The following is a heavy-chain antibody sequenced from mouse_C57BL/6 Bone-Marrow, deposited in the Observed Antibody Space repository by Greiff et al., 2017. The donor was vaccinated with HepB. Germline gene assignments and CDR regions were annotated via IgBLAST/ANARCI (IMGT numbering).Heavy chain of an antibody. D-gene: IGHD1-1*01. CDR3: ARGPTVVAWDAMDY. J-gene: IGHJ4*01. CDR1: GFTFSSYA. Sequence: EVQGVESGGGLVKPGGSLKLSCAASGFTFSSYAMSWVRQTPEKSLEWVATISDGGSYTYYPDNVKGRFTISRDNAKNNLYLQMSHLKSEDTAMYYCARGPTVVAWDAMDYWGQGTSVTVSS. V-gene: IGHV5-4*01. CDR2: ISDGGSYT.